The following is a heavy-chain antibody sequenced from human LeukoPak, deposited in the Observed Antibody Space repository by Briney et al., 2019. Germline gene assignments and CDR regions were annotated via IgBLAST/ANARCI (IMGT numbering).Heavy chain of an antibody. J-gene: IGHJ4*02. CDR1: GYTFTSYA. CDR2: INAGNGNT. V-gene: IGHV1-3*01. CDR3: ARDSDIVATVDIDY. Sequence: GASVKVSCKASGYTFTSYAMHWVRQAPGQRLEWMGWINAGNGNTKYSQRFQGRVTITRDTSASTAYMELSSLRSEDTAVYYCARDSDIVATVDIDYWGQGTLVTVSS. D-gene: IGHD5-12*01.